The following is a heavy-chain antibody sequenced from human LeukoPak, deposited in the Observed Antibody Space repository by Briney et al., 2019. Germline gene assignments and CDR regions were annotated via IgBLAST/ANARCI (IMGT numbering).Heavy chain of an antibody. J-gene: IGHJ4*02. CDR1: GGTFSSYA. CDR3: ARGAYYFDY. CDR2: INPNSGGT. Sequence: ASVKVSCKASGGTFSSYAISWVRQAPGQGLEWMGWINPNSGGTNYAQKFQGRVIMTRDTSISTAYMELSRLRSDDTAVYYCARGAYYFDYWGQGTLVTVSS. D-gene: IGHD1-26*01. V-gene: IGHV1-2*02.